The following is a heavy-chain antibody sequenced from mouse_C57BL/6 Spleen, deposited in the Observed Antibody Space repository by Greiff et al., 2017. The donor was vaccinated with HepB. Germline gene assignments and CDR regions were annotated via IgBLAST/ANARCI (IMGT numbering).Heavy chain of an antibody. CDR3: ARPGYYGNYALAY. D-gene: IGHD2-1*01. Sequence: QVQLKESGAELVKPGASVKMFCKASGYTFTTYPIEWMKQNHGKSLEWIGNFHPYNDDTKYNEKFKGKATLTVEKSSSTVYLELSRLTSDDSAVYYCARPGYYGNYALAYWGQGTLVTVSA. J-gene: IGHJ3*01. CDR1: GYTFTTYP. CDR2: FHPYNDDT. V-gene: IGHV1-47*01.